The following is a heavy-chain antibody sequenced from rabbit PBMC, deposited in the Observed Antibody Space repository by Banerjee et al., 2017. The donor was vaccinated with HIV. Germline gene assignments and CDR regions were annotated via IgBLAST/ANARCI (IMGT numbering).Heavy chain of an antibody. V-gene: IGHV1S43*01. J-gene: IGHJ2*01. D-gene: IGHD7-1*01. CDR2: IYSSSGST. CDR3: ARGGGGYAGYGHGDDAFDP. Sequence: RQAPGKGLELIACIYSSSGSTWYESWVNGRFTISRSTSLKTVDLKMTSLTDADTATYFCARGGGGYAGYGHGDDAFDPWGPGTLVTVS.